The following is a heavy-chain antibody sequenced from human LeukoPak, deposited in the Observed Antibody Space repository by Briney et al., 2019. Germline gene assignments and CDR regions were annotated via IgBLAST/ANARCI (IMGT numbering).Heavy chain of an antibody. Sequence: GGSLRLSCAASGFTFSSYGMHWVRQAPGKGLEWVAFIRYDGSNKYYADSVKGRFTISRDNSKNTLYLQMNSLRAGDTAVYYCAKDLVVYCSSTSCYMDVWGKGTTVTVSS. CDR3: AKDLVVYCSSTSCYMDV. J-gene: IGHJ6*04. V-gene: IGHV3-30*02. CDR2: IRYDGSNK. D-gene: IGHD2-2*01. CDR1: GFTFSSYG.